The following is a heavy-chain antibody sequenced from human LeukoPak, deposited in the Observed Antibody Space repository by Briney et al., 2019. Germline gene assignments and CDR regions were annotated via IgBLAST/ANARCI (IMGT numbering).Heavy chain of an antibody. V-gene: IGHV4-39*07. CDR3: ARGESTGSSPFDY. CDR2: IYYSGST. CDR1: GGSISSSSYY. J-gene: IGHJ4*02. Sequence: SETLSLTCTVSGGSISSSSYYWGWIRQPPGKGLEWIGSIYYSGSTYYNPSLKSRVTISVDTSKNQFSLKLSSVTAADTAVYYCARGESTGSSPFDYWGQGTLVTVSS. D-gene: IGHD6-13*01.